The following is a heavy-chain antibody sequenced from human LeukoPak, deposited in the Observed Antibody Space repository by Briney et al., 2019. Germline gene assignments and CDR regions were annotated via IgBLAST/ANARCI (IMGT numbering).Heavy chain of an antibody. CDR1: GFTFSSYS. J-gene: IGHJ4*02. CDR3: ARTGSVRWSWGDY. CDR2: ISSSSSTI. V-gene: IGHV3-48*01. D-gene: IGHD5-24*01. Sequence: PGGSLRLSCAASGFTFSSYSMNWVRQAPGKGLEWVSYISSSSSTIYYADSVKGRFTVSRDNAKNSLYLQMNSLRAEDTAVYYCARTGSVRWSWGDYWGQGTLVTVSS.